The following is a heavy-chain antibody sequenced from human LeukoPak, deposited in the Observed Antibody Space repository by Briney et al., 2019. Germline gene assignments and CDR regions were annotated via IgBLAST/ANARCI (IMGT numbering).Heavy chain of an antibody. Sequence: SETLSLTCTVSGASIRNFYWSWIRQPAGKGLEWIGRIYTDGSPRYNPSLKSRITMSIDTSKNQFSLKLTSVTAADTAVYYCARDRPPGSETYRLDYWGQGTLVTVSS. CDR3: ARDRPPGSETYRLDY. V-gene: IGHV4-4*07. CDR1: GASIRNFY. D-gene: IGHD3-10*01. CDR2: IYTDGSP. J-gene: IGHJ4*02.